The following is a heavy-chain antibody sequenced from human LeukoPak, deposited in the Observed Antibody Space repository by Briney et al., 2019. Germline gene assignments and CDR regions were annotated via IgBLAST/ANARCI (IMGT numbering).Heavy chain of an antibody. D-gene: IGHD1-26*01. CDR3: VRQGTVGEFDY. CDR2: IISDGSMT. J-gene: IGHJ4*02. Sequence: PGRSLRLSCAASGFTLSRHWMHWVRQAPGKGLVWVSRIISDGSMTNYADSVKGRFTISRDNAKNTLHVQMNSLRAEDSAVYYCVRQGTVGEFDYWGQGTLVTVSS. CDR1: GFTLSRHW. V-gene: IGHV3-74*01.